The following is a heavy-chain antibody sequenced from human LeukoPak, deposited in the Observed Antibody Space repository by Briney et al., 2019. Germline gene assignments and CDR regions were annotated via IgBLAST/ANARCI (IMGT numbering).Heavy chain of an antibody. D-gene: IGHD3-10*01. J-gene: IGHJ4*02. V-gene: IGHV3-23*01. Sequence: GGSLRLSCAASGVTLSSYAMSWVRQAPGKGLEWVSVISGSGASTYYADSVKGRFTISRDNSKNTLYLQMNSLRAEDTAVYYCAKVRFGVTARYYFDYWGQGTLVTVSS. CDR1: GVTLSSYA. CDR2: ISGSGAST. CDR3: AKVRFGVTARYYFDY.